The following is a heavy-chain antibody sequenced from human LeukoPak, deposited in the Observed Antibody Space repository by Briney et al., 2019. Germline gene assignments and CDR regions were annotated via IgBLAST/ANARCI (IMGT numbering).Heavy chain of an antibody. V-gene: IGHV1-46*01. Sequence: ASAKVSCKASGYTFTSYYMHWVRQAPGQGLEWMGIINPSGGSTSYAQKFQGRVTMTRDMSTSTVYMELSSLRSEDTAVYYCARASAVVAASFSGYYYYMDVWGKGTTVTVSS. J-gene: IGHJ6*03. CDR1: GYTFTSYY. D-gene: IGHD2-15*01. CDR2: INPSGGST. CDR3: ARASAVVAASFSGYYYYMDV.